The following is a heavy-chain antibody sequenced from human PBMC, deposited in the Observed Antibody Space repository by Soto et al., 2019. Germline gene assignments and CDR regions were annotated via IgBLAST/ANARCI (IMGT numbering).Heavy chain of an antibody. J-gene: IGHJ4*02. D-gene: IGHD1-26*01. CDR2: IWYDGSDE. Sequence: QEELGESGGGVVQPGRSLRLSCAASGFSFSNYAMHWVRQAPGKGLEWVAVIWYDGSDENYADSVKGRFTISRDNSKNTLYLQMNSLRGEDTAFYYCASGGPGGACFDLWGQGTLVTVSS. V-gene: IGHV3-33*01. CDR3: ASGGPGGACFDL. CDR1: GFSFSNYA.